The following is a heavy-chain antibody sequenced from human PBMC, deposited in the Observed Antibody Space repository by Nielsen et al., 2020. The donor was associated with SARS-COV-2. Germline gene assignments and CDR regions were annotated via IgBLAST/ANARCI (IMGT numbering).Heavy chain of an antibody. D-gene: IGHD6-19*01. J-gene: IGHJ5*01. CDR1: GGSIRSYF. Sequence: SETLSLTCTVSGGSIRSYFWSWIRQPAGKGLEWIGRIFTSGSTNYNPSLKSRVTMSVDTSKNQSSLKLSSVTAADTAVYYCARGNSSPNWFDSWGQGTLVTVSS. CDR2: IFTSGST. CDR3: ARGNSSPNWFDS. V-gene: IGHV4-4*07.